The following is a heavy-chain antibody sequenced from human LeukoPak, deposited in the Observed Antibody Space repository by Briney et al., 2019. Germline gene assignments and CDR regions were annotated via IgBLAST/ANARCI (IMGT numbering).Heavy chain of an antibody. CDR2: ISGDSTYI. V-gene: IGHV3-21*01. CDR3: ARVSGRLERQSDLDY. D-gene: IGHD1-1*01. J-gene: IGHJ4*02. CDR1: GFTFASYS. Sequence: GRSLRLSRAASGFTFASYSMNWVRQAAGKGLEWVSSISGDSTYIYNAGSVKGRFTISRDNAQASLYLQMISLRADDTAVYYCARVSGRLERQSDLDYWGQGTLVIVSS.